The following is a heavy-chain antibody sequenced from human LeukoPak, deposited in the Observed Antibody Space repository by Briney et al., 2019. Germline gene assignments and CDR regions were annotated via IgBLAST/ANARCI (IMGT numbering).Heavy chain of an antibody. D-gene: IGHD3-22*01. Sequence: SVKVSCKASGGTFSSYAISWVRQAPGQGLEWMGRIIPIFGTANYAQKFQGRVTITTDESTSTAYMELSSLRSEDTAVYYCAKPNNYYDSSGYPVAYYYYYYMDVWGKGATVTVSS. V-gene: IGHV1-69*05. CDR3: AKPNNYYDSSGYPVAYYYYYYMDV. CDR1: GGTFSSYA. CDR2: IIPIFGTA. J-gene: IGHJ6*03.